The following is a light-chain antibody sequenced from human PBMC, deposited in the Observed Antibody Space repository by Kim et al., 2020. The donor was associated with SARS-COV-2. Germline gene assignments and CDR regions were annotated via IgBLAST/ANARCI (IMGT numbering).Light chain of an antibody. J-gene: IGKJ1*01. V-gene: IGKV1-39*01. CDR2: AAS. CDR1: QNISWY. Sequence: DIQMTQSPSSLSASVGDRVTITCRASQNISWYINWYQQKGGKAPNLLISAASTLQSGVPSRFSGSGSGTDFTLTISSLQREDLATYDGKQSYGLPRMYGKGNKVDIK. CDR3: KQSYGLPRM.